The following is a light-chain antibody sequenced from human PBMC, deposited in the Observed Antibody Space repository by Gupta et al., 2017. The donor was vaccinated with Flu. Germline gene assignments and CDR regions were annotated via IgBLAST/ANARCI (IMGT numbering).Light chain of an antibody. V-gene: IGLV2-11*01. J-gene: IGLJ1*01. Sequence: QSALTPPRSVSGSPGQSATTSCTGTSSDVGGYNYVSWYQQHPGKAPKLVIDDVNRRPSGVPDRFSGSKSGNTASLTISGLQAEDEADYYCFSYAGSTGVFGTGTKVTVL. CDR2: DVN. CDR1: SSDVGGYNY. CDR3: FSYAGSTGV.